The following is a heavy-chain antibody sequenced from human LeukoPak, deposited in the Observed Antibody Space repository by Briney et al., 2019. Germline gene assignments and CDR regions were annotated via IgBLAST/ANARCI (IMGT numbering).Heavy chain of an antibody. CDR3: ARDGKDGYNSLYYYYGMDV. Sequence: GASVKVSCKASGGTFSSYAIGWVRQAPGQGLEWMGRIIPILGIANYAQKFQGRVTITADKSTSTAYMELSSLRSEDTAVYYCARDGKDGYNSLYYYYGMDVWGQGTTVTVSS. D-gene: IGHD5-24*01. V-gene: IGHV1-69*04. J-gene: IGHJ6*02. CDR1: GGTFSSYA. CDR2: IIPILGIA.